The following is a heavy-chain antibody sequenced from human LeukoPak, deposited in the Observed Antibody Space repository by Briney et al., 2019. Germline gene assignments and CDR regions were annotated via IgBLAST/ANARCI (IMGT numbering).Heavy chain of an antibody. Sequence: PSETLSLTCTVSCGFISSSTYCWGWIRQPPGKGLEWIGSICYSGSTFYNPSLKSRVTLSVDTSKNQFSLKLSSVTAADTAVYYCARTENYIPEDRFDPWGQGTLVTVSS. D-gene: IGHD5-24*01. J-gene: IGHJ5*02. CDR3: ARTENYIPEDRFDP. CDR2: ICYSGST. V-gene: IGHV4-39*01. CDR1: CGFISSSTYC.